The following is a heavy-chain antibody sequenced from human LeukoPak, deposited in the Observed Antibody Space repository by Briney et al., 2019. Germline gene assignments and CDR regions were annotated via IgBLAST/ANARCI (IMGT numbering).Heavy chain of an antibody. CDR2: IKQDGSEK. Sequence: GGSLRLSCAASGFTFSSYWMSWVRQAPGKGLEWVANIKQDGSEKYYVDSVKGRFTISRDNAKNSLYLQMNSPRAEDTAVYYCARGSRVAVAGTGFDYWGQGTLVTVSS. CDR1: GFTFSSYW. J-gene: IGHJ4*02. V-gene: IGHV3-7*01. D-gene: IGHD6-19*01. CDR3: ARGSRVAVAGTGFDY.